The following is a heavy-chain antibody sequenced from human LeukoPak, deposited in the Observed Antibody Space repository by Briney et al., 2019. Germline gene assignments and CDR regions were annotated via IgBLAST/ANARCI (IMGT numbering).Heavy chain of an antibody. CDR3: ARAEGYGDYAHPYYYGMDV. CDR1: GGTFSSYA. D-gene: IGHD4-17*01. Sequence: SVIVSCTASGGTFSSYAIRWVRQAPGQGLEWMGGIIPIFGTANYAQKFQGRVTITADETTSTAYMELSSLRSEDTAVYYCARAEGYGDYAHPYYYGMDVWGQGTTVTVSS. CDR2: IIPIFGTA. J-gene: IGHJ6*02. V-gene: IGHV1-69*13.